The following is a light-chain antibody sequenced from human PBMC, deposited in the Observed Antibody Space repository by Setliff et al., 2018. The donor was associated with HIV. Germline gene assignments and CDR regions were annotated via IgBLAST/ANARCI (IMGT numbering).Light chain of an antibody. Sequence: QSVLTQPASVSGSPGQSITISCTGTSSDVGGYNYVSWYQQHPGKAPKLMIYDVTKRPSGVSNRFSGSKSGNTASLTIPGLQAEDEADYYCCSYAGSSTPYVFGTGTKATVL. CDR3: CSYAGSSTPYV. CDR1: SSDVGGYNY. V-gene: IGLV2-23*02. CDR2: DVT. J-gene: IGLJ1*01.